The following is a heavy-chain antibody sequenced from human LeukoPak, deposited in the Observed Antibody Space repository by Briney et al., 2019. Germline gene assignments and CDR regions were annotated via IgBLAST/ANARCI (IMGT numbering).Heavy chain of an antibody. Sequence: GGSLRLSCAASGFTFSSYWMGWARQAPGKGLEWVANIKQDGSEKYYVDSVKGRFTISRDNAKNSLYLQMNSLRAEDTAVYYCARAWDYYYYMDVWGKGTTVTVSS. V-gene: IGHV3-7*01. J-gene: IGHJ6*03. CDR1: GFTFSSYW. CDR2: IKQDGSEK. CDR3: ARAWDYYYYMDV.